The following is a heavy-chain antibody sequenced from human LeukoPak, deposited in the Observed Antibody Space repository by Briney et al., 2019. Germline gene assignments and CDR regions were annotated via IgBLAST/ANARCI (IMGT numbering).Heavy chain of an antibody. J-gene: IGHJ4*02. Sequence: GGSLRLSCAASGFTFSSSAFSWVRQAPGKGLEWVAVISYDGSNKYYADSVKGRFTISRDNSKNTLYLQMNSLRAEDTAVYYCAGEVDVWGQGTLVTVSS. CDR3: AGEVDV. V-gene: IGHV3-30-3*01. CDR2: ISYDGSNK. CDR1: GFTFSSSA. D-gene: IGHD2-15*01.